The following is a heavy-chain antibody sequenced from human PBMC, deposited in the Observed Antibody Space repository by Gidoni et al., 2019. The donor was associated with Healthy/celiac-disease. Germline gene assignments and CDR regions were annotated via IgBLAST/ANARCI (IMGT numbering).Heavy chain of an antibody. CDR3: ARASISVWGPGGYYYYYGMDV. J-gene: IGHJ6*02. V-gene: IGHV1-46*01. CDR1: GYTVTSNY. CDR2: INPSGGST. Sequence: QVQLVQSGAEVKKPGASVKVSCKASGYTVTSNYMPWVRQAPGQGLEWMGIINPSGGSTSSAQKFQGRVTMTRDTSTSTVYMELSSLRSEDTAVYYCARASISVWGPGGYYYYYGMDVWGQGTTVTVSS. D-gene: IGHD3-16*01.